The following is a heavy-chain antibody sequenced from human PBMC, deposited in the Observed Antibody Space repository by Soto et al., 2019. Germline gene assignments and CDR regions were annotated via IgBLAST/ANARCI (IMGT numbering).Heavy chain of an antibody. CDR1: GFTFSSYE. CDR3: ARDLAPFGY. V-gene: IGHV3-48*03. CDR2: ISSSGSTI. D-gene: IGHD3-16*01. Sequence: GGSLRLSCAASGFTFSSYEMNWVRQAPGKGLEWVSYISSSGSTIYHADSVKGRFTISRDNAKNSLYLQMNSLRAEDTAVYYCARDLAPFGYWGQGTLVTVSS. J-gene: IGHJ4*02.